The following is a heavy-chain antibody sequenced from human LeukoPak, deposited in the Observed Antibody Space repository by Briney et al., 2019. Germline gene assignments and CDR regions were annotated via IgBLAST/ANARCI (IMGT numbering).Heavy chain of an antibody. CDR3: AREIVAGTFDS. CDR2: IGSSDNRI. CDR1: GFTLNDYY. V-gene: IGHV3-11*01. J-gene: IGHJ4*02. D-gene: IGHD6-19*01. Sequence: GGSLRLSCAASGFTLNDYYMSWIRQAPGKGLEWVSDIGSSDNRISYADSVKGRFTISRDIAKNSLYLQVNSLRVEDTAVYYCAREIVAGTFDSWGQGTLVTVSS.